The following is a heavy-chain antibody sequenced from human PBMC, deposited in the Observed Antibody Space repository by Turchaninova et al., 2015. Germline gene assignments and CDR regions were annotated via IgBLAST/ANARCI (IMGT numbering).Heavy chain of an antibody. CDR3: ARLAGDLDGSDI. Sequence: QVQLQESGPGLVKPSETLSLFCSVSGYSISSGYYWGWIRQPPGKGLEWIGSMYHSGTTYYTPSLKSRVTLSLDTSKNQFSLNLSFVTAADTAVYYCARLAGDLDGSDIWGQGIMVTVSS. J-gene: IGHJ3*02. V-gene: IGHV4-38-2*02. D-gene: IGHD3-10*01. CDR1: GYSISSGYY. CDR2: MYHSGTT.